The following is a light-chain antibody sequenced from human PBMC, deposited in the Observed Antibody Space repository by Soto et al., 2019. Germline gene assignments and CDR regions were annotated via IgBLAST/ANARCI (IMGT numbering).Light chain of an antibody. CDR2: DAT. J-gene: IGKJ1*01. CDR3: QHYSSYWT. CDR1: QSISRW. Sequence: DIQMTQSPSTLSASVGDRVTITCRASQSISRWLDWYQQKPGKAPKLLIHDATSLESGVPSRFSGSVSGTEFTLTVSSRQPDYVATYYCQHYSSYWTFAQGTKVEIK. V-gene: IGKV1-5*01.